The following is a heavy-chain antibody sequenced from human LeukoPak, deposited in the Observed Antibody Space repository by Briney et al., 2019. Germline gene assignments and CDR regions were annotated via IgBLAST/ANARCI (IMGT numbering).Heavy chain of an antibody. CDR1: GFTFDDYA. Sequence: GGSLRLSCAASGFTFDDYAMHWVRQAPGKGLEWVSGISWNSGSIGYADSVKGRFTISRDNAKNSLYLQMNSLRAEDTALYYCAKGYSSSGNDAFDIWGQGTMVTVSS. CDR3: AKGYSSSGNDAFDI. V-gene: IGHV3-9*01. CDR2: ISWNSGSI. J-gene: IGHJ3*02. D-gene: IGHD6-13*01.